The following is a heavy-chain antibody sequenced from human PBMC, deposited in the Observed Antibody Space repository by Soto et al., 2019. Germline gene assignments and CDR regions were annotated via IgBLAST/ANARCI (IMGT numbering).Heavy chain of an antibody. D-gene: IGHD2-8*01. V-gene: IGHV4-39*01. CDR2: VDSSGST. CDR1: GASRPTTSFY. CDR3: ARLLTY. Sequence: PSETLSLTCSVSGGTVSGASRPTTSFYWGWIRQPPGKGLQWVGSVDSSGSTYYNPSLKSRVTISVDTSKNQFFLKLTSVTAADTAVYYCARLLTYWGHGILVTVSS. J-gene: IGHJ4*01.